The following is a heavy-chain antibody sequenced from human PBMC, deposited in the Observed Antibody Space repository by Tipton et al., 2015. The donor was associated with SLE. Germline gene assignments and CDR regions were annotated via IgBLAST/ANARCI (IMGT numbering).Heavy chain of an antibody. D-gene: IGHD4-17*01. CDR3: ARALTVTPYYFDY. J-gene: IGHJ4*02. Sequence: TLSLTCTVSGASISSYYWSWIRQPPGKGLEWIGEINHSGSTNYNPSLKSRVTISVDTSKNQFSLKLSSVTAADTAVYYCARALTVTPYYFDYWGQGTLVTVSS. V-gene: IGHV4-34*01. CDR2: INHSGST. CDR1: GASISSYY.